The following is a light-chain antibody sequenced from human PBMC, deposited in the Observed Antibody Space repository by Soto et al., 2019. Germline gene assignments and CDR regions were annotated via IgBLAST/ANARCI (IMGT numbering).Light chain of an antibody. Sequence: EIVMTQSPVTLTVSPGERATLYCRASQSISSNLAWHQQKPGQAPRLLIYGASTRATGIPDRFSGSGSGTEFTLTISSLQSEDLAVYYCQQFNNGPWTFGQGNKVEI. V-gene: IGKV3-15*01. CDR3: QQFNNGPWT. CDR1: QSISSN. J-gene: IGKJ1*01. CDR2: GAS.